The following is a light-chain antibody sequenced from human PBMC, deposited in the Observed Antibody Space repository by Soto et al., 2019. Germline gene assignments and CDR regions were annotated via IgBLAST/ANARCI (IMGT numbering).Light chain of an antibody. J-gene: IGKJ2*01. CDR1: QTITTSQ. V-gene: IGKV3-20*01. CDR3: HQYDNWPPMYT. CDR2: GAS. Sequence: EIVLTQSPGTLSLSPGERATLFCRASQTITTSQLAWYQQKPGQAPRVLIFGASNRATGIPDRFSGSGSGTDFTLTISRLEPEDFAIYYCHQYDNWPPMYTFGQGTKLEIK.